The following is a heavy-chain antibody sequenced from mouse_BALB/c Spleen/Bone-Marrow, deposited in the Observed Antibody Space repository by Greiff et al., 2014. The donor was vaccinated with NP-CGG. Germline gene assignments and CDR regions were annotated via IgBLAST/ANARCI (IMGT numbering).Heavy chain of an antibody. CDR2: INPSNGRT. CDR3: ARCYYGNYFDY. CDR1: GYTFTSYW. V-gene: IGHV1S81*02. J-gene: IGHJ2*01. D-gene: IGHD2-1*01. Sequence: QVQLQQSGAELVKPGASVKLSCKASGYTFTSYWMHWVKQRPGQGLEWIREINPSNGRTNYNEKFKGKATLTVDKSSSTAYMQLSSLTSEDSAVYYCARCYYGNYFDYWGQGTTLTVSS.